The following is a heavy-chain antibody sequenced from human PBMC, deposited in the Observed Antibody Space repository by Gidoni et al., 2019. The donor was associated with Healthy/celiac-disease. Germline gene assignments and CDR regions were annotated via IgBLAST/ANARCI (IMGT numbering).Heavy chain of an antibody. J-gene: IGHJ5*02. Sequence: QVQLVQSGAEVKKPGASVKVSCKASGYTFTGYYMHWVRQAPGQGLEWMGWINPNSGGTNYAQKFQGRVTMTRDTSISTAYMELSRLRSDDTAVYYCARIPFPYDSSGYYRKWANWFDPWGQGTLVTVSS. CDR1: GYTFTGYY. V-gene: IGHV1-2*02. CDR2: INPNSGGT. D-gene: IGHD3-22*01. CDR3: ARIPFPYDSSGYYRKWANWFDP.